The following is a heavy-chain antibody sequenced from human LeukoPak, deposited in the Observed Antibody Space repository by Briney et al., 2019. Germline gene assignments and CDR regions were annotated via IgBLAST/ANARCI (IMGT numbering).Heavy chain of an antibody. CDR3: ARGLSKMATIYRY. Sequence: SETLSLTCTVSGGSITGYYWSWIRQPAGKGLEWIGEINHSGSTNYNPSLKSRVTISVDTSKNQFSLKLSSVTAADTAVYYCARGLSKMATIYRYWGQGTLVTVSS. CDR1: GGSITGYY. D-gene: IGHD5-24*01. V-gene: IGHV4-34*01. CDR2: INHSGST. J-gene: IGHJ4*02.